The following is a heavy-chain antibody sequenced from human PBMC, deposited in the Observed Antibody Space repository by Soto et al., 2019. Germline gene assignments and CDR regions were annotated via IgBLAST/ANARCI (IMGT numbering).Heavy chain of an antibody. Sequence: QVQLVESGGGVVQPGRSLRLSCSASGFTFSSYGMHWVRQAPGKGLEWVAVIWYDGSNKYYADSVKGRFTISRDNSKNTLYLQKKGLTSEDTAVYYCARDSLPHGDYTNYFDYWGQGTLVTVSS. CDR2: IWYDGSNK. D-gene: IGHD4-17*01. CDR3: ARDSLPHGDYTNYFDY. CDR1: GFTFSSYG. J-gene: IGHJ4*02. V-gene: IGHV3-33*01.